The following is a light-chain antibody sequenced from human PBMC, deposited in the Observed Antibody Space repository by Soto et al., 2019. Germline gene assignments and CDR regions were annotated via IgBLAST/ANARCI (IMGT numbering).Light chain of an antibody. V-gene: IGKV3-20*01. Sequence: EIVLTQSPGTLSLSPGERATLSCRASQSVRNNYLAWYQQKPGQAPSLLIYDASSRATGIPDRFSGSGSGTDFTLTISRLEPEDFAVYYCQQYGSSPDTFGGGTKVEIK. CDR1: QSVRNNY. CDR3: QQYGSSPDT. CDR2: DAS. J-gene: IGKJ4*01.